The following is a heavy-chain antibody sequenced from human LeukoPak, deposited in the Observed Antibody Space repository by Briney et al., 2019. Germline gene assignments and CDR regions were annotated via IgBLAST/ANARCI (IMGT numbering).Heavy chain of an antibody. CDR2: IYYSGST. J-gene: IGHJ4*02. V-gene: IGHV4-30-4*01. CDR1: GGSISSGDYY. CDR3: ARERGYSSSWYEDY. D-gene: IGHD6-13*01. Sequence: SQTLSLTCTVSGGSISSGDYYWSWIRQPPGKGLEWIGYIYYSGSTYYNPSLKSRVTISVDTSKNQFFLKLSSVTAADTAVYYCARERGYSSSWYEDYWGQGTLVTVSS.